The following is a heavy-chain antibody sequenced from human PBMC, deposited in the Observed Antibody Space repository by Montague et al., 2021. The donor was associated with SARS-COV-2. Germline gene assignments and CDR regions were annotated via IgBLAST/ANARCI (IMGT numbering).Heavy chain of an antibody. Sequence: CAISGDSVSSNSATWNWVRQSPSGGLEWLGRTYYRSKWYNDYAXXXRGRVTINPDTSKNQFSLQLNSVTPEDTAIYYCTSGREGNYNVMDVWGQRTTVTVSS. CDR2: TYYRSKWYN. CDR1: GDSVSSNSAT. D-gene: IGHD1-1*01. V-gene: IGHV6-1*01. J-gene: IGHJ6*02. CDR3: TSGREGNYNVMDV.